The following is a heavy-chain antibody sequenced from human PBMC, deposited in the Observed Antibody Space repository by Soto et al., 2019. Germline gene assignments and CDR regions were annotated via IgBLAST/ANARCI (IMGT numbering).Heavy chain of an antibody. CDR1: GGSFSRYY. V-gene: IGHV4-34*01. J-gene: IGHJ4*02. CDR2: INHSGST. D-gene: IGHD3-16*02. CDR3: ERVPRHYDYVWGSHRPAYYSHY. Sequence: SETLSLTCAVYGGSFSRYYLSWIHQPPGKGLEWIGEINHSGSTNYNPSLKSRVTISVDTSKNQFSLKLSSVTAADTAVYYCERVPRHYDYVWGSHRPAYYSHYSGTATLLTVSS.